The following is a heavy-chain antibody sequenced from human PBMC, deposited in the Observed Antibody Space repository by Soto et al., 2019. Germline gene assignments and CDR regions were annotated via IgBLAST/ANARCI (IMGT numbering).Heavy chain of an antibody. J-gene: IGHJ4*02. CDR3: ARTPTVTTIYFDY. CDR2: INAGNGNT. Sequence: ASVRVSCKASGYTFTSYAMHWVRQAPGQRLEWMGWINAGNGNTKYSQKFQGRVTITRDTSASTAYMELSSLRSEDTAVYYCARTPTVTTIYFDYWGQGTLVTVSS. CDR1: GYTFTSYA. D-gene: IGHD4-17*01. V-gene: IGHV1-3*01.